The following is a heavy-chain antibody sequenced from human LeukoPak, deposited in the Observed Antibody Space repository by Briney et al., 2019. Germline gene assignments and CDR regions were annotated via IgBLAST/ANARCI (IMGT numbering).Heavy chain of an antibody. CDR1: GITFSTSV. V-gene: IGHV3-64*01. CDR2: ISDNGVGT. D-gene: IGHD3-22*01. Sequence: GGSLRLSCEVSGITFSTSVMHWVRQGPGMGLEYVSGISDNGVGTYYASSVKGRFTISRDNSKNTLYLQMDSLKDEDMAMYYCAREGHSSGYCGAFDIWGPGTMVTVSS. J-gene: IGHJ3*02. CDR3: AREGHSSGYCGAFDI.